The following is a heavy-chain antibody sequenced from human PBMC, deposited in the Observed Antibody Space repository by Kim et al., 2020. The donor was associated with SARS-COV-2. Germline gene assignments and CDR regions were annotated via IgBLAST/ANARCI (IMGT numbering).Heavy chain of an antibody. J-gene: IGHJ3*02. CDR2: FDPEDGET. D-gene: IGHD2-2*01. Sequence: ASVKVSCKVSGYTLTELSMHWVRQAPGKGLEWMGGFDPEDGETIYAQKFQGRVTMTEDTSTDTAYMELSSLRSEDTAVYYCATGYCSSTSCYLAFDIWGQGTMVTVSS. V-gene: IGHV1-24*01. CDR3: ATGYCSSTSCYLAFDI. CDR1: GYTLTELS.